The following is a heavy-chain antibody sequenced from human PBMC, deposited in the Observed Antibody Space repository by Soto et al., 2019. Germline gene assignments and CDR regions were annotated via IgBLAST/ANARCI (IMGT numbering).Heavy chain of an antibody. J-gene: IGHJ6*02. CDR2: ISYDGSNK. CDR1: GFTFSSYG. CDR3: AKITIFGSYGMDV. Sequence: PGGSLRLSCAASGFTFSSYGMHWVRQAPGKGLEWVAVISYDGSNKYYADSVKGRFTISRDNSKNTLYLQMNSLRAEDTAVYYCAKITIFGSYGMDVWGQGTTVTV. D-gene: IGHD3-3*01. V-gene: IGHV3-30*18.